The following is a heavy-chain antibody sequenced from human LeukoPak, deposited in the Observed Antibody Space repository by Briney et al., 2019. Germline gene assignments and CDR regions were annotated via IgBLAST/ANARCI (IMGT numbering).Heavy chain of an antibody. CDR1: GYTFTSYY. V-gene: IGHV1-46*01. J-gene: IGHJ5*02. D-gene: IGHD2-2*01. Sequence: GASVKVSCKASGYTFTSYYMHWVRQAPGQGLEWMGIINPSGGSTSYAQKFRGRVTMTRDTSTSTVYMELSSLRSEDTAVYYCARDSVGCSSTSCYPGGWFDPWGQGTLVTVSS. CDR3: ARDSVGCSSTSCYPGGWFDP. CDR2: INPSGGST.